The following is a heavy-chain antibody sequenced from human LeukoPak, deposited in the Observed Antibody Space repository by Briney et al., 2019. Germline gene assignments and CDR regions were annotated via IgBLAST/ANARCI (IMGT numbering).Heavy chain of an antibody. V-gene: IGHV4-4*09. CDR3: ARSIRGYQLAFDY. D-gene: IGHD2-2*01. CDR1: GGSISSYY. J-gene: IGHJ4*02. Sequence: SETLSLTCTVSGGSISSYYWSWIRQPPGKGLEWIGSGSTNYNPSLKSRVTISVDTSKNQFSLKLSSVTAADTAVYYCARSIRGYQLAFDYWGPGTLVTVSS. CDR2: GST.